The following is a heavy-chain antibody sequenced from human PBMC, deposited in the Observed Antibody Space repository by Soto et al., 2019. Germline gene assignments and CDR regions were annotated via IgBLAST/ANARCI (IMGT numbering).Heavy chain of an antibody. Sequence: GGSLRLSCSASGFTFTSYAMSWVRQAPGKGLEWVSGISGSGGDTKSADSVKGRFTISRDNFKHMLYLQMNSLRAEDTAVYYCAKHDFWTLYNTGLDSWGQGTLVTVSS. V-gene: IGHV3-23*01. D-gene: IGHD3-3*01. J-gene: IGHJ4*02. CDR2: ISGSGGDT. CDR3: AKHDFWTLYNTGLDS. CDR1: GFTFTSYA.